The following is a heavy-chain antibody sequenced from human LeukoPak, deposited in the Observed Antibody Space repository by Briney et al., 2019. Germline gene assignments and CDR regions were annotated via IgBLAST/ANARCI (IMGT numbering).Heavy chain of an antibody. Sequence: PSETLSLTCTVSGGSISSYYWSWIRQPPGKGLEWIGYIYYSGSTNYNPSLKSRVIISVDTSKNQFSLKLSSVTAADTAVYYCARRLYDFWSAYYYYYGMDVWGQGTTVTVSS. V-gene: IGHV4-59*08. CDR2: IYYSGST. J-gene: IGHJ6*02. D-gene: IGHD3-3*01. CDR3: ARRLYDFWSAYYYYYGMDV. CDR1: GGSISSYY.